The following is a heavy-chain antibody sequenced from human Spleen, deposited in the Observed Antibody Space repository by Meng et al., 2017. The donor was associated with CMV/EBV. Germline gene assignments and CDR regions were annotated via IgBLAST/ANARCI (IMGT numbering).Heavy chain of an antibody. J-gene: IGHJ4*02. CDR1: GFTFSDYY. Sequence: GESLKISCAASGFTFSDYYMSWIRQAPGKGLEWVSYISSSGSTIYYADSVKGRFTISRDNAKNSLYLQMNSLRAEDTAVYYCAREGGWDQTDYWGQGTLVTVSS. CDR3: AREGGWDQTDY. V-gene: IGHV3-11*01. D-gene: IGHD1-26*01. CDR2: ISSSGSTI.